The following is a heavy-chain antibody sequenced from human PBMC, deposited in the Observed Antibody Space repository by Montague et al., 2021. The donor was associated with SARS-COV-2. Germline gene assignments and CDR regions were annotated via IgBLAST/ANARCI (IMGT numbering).Heavy chain of an antibody. V-gene: IGHV4-39*01. CDR1: GGSISGSNYY. D-gene: IGHD2-2*01. J-gene: IGHJ4*02. CDR3: ARLHCSSTSCYYLFFAETSHFDY. CDR2: IYYSGST. Sequence: SETLSLICTVSGGSISGSNYYWAWIRQPPGKGLEWIGSIYYSGSTYYNPSLKSRVTISVDTSKNQFSLKLSSVTAADTAVYYCARLHCSSTSCYYLFFAETSHFDYWGQGTLVTVSS.